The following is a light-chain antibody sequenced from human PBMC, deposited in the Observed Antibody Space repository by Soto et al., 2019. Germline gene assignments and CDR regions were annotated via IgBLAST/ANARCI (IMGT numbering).Light chain of an antibody. CDR2: DAS. CDR3: QHYNYAPPIP. CDR1: QHISNY. V-gene: IGKV1-33*01. Sequence: DIQMTQSPSLLSASVGDRVTITCQASQHISNYLNWYQQKPGEAPKLLIYDASNLETGAPTRFSGSGFGTDFTFTLSAQQPEDIATNNVQHYNYAPPIPFGQGTVLVFK. J-gene: IGKJ5*01.